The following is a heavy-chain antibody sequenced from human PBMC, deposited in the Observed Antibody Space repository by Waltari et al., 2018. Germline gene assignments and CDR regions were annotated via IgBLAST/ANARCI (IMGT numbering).Heavy chain of an antibody. CDR3: ARVSPYSSGWYEGIHYQH. J-gene: IGHJ1*01. CDR1: GGSFSGYY. D-gene: IGHD6-19*01. V-gene: IGHV4-34*01. CDR2: INHSGST. Sequence: QVQLQQWGAGLLKPSETLSLTCAVYGGSFSGYYWSWILQPPGTGLEWIGEINHSGSTNYNPSLKSRVTISVDTSKNQFSLKLSSVTAADTAVYYCARVSPYSSGWYEGIHYQHWGQGTLVTVSS.